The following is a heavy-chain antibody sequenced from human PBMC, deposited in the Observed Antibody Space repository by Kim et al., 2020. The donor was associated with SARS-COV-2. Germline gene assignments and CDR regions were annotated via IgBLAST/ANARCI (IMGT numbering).Heavy chain of an antibody. D-gene: IGHD5-12*01. Sequence: GGSLRLSCAASGFTLSDFYMSWIRQAPGKGLEWVAYISSRGDIIYYADSVRGRFTVSRDNAKNSLYLQMNSLRVEDTAVYYCARDLNGYDMSSGYWGQGTLVTVSS. V-gene: IGHV3-11*01. J-gene: IGHJ4*01. CDR3: ARDLNGYDMSSGY. CDR1: GFTLSDFY. CDR2: ISSRGDII.